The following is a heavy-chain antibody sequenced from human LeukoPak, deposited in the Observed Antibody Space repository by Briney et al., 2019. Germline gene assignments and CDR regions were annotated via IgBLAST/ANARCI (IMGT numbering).Heavy chain of an antibody. CDR2: ISSSSSYT. V-gene: IGHV3-11*06. CDR1: GFTFSDYY. D-gene: IGHD2-2*02. J-gene: IGHJ5*02. Sequence: GGSLRLSCAASGFTFSDYYMSWIRQAPGKGLEWVSYISSSSSYTNYADSVKGRFTISRDNAKNSLYLQMNSLRAEDTAVYYCARDLFVVPAAIGWFDPWGQGTLVTVSS. CDR3: ARDLFVVPAAIGWFDP.